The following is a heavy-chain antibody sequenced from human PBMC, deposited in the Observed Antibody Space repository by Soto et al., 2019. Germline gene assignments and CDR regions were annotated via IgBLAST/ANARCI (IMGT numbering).Heavy chain of an antibody. CDR2: ISGSGGST. D-gene: IGHD3-9*01. V-gene: IGHV3-23*01. CDR1: GFTFSSYA. J-gene: IGHJ4*02. CDR3: AKDLVSRYFDWLPHYFDY. Sequence: EVQLLESGGGLVQPGGSLRLSCAASGFTFSSYAMSWVRQAPGKGLEWVSAISGSGGSTYYADSVKGRFTISRDNSKNTLYLQMNSLIAEDTAVYYCAKDLVSRYFDWLPHYFDYWGQGTLVTVSS.